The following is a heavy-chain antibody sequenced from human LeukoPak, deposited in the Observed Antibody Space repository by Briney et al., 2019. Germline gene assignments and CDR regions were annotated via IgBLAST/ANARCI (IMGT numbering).Heavy chain of an antibody. Sequence: PGRSLRLSCAASGFTFSSYAMHWVRQAPGKGLEWVAVISYDGSNKYYADSVKGRFTISRDNSKNTLYLQMNSLRAEDTAVYYCARAHCSSTSCYGDYWGQGTLDTVSS. D-gene: IGHD2-2*01. J-gene: IGHJ4*02. CDR3: ARAHCSSTSCYGDY. V-gene: IGHV3-30-3*01. CDR1: GFTFSSYA. CDR2: ISYDGSNK.